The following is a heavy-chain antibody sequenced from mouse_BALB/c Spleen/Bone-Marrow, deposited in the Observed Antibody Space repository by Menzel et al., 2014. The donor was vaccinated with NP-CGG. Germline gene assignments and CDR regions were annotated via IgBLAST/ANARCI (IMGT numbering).Heavy chain of an antibody. CDR3: AREGNYYGSIAMDY. V-gene: IGHV1S81*02. J-gene: IGHJ4*01. CDR2: INPSNGRT. D-gene: IGHD1-1*01. CDR1: GYTFTSYW. Sequence: LMESGAELVKPGASVKLSCKASGYTFTSYWMHWVKQRTGQGLEWIGEINPSNGRTNYNEKFKSKATLTVDKSSSTAYMQLSSLTSEDSAVYYCAREGNYYGSIAMDYWGQGTSVTVSS.